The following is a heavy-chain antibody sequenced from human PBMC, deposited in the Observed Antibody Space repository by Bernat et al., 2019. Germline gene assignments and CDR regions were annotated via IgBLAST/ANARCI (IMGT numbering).Heavy chain of an antibody. J-gene: IGHJ4*02. CDR3: SSVGAIGD. Sequence: QVQLVESGGGLVQPGRSLRLSCAASGFTFSSYAMHWVRQAPGKGLEWVAVISYDGSNKYYADSVKGRFTISRDNSKNTLYLQMNSLRAEDTAVYYCSSVGAIGDWGQGTLVTVSS. D-gene: IGHD3-16*01. V-gene: IGHV3-30*01. CDR2: ISYDGSNK. CDR1: GFTFSSYA.